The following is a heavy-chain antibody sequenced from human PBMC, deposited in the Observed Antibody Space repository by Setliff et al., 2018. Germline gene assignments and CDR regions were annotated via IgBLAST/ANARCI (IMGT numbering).Heavy chain of an antibody. V-gene: IGHV7-4-1*02. Sequence: ASVKVSCKASGYTFIDYGMRWVRQAPGQSLEWMGWINTHTGNPTYAQGFTGRFVFSLDTSVSTAYLQISSLKPEDTAMYYCARASRFATIVWKGDYYMDVWGKGTTVTVSS. CDR3: ARASRFATIVWKGDYYMDV. CDR1: GYTFIDYG. J-gene: IGHJ6*03. CDR2: INTHTGNP. D-gene: IGHD3-16*02.